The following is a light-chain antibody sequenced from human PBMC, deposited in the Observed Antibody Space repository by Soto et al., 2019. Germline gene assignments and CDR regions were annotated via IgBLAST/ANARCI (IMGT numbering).Light chain of an antibody. CDR3: AAWDDSLNGVV. CDR1: SSNIGSNT. V-gene: IGLV1-44*01. CDR2: RNN. J-gene: IGLJ2*01. Sequence: QSVVTQPPSASGTPGQRVTFSCSGSSSNIGSNTVNWYQQLPGTAPRLLIYRNNQRPSGVPDRFSGSKSGTSASLAISGLQSEDEADYYCAAWDDSLNGVVFGGGTKVTVL.